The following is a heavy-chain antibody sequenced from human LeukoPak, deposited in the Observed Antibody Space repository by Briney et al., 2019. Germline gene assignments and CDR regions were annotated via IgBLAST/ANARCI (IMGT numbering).Heavy chain of an antibody. CDR1: GGSISSYY. Sequence: SETLSLTCTVSGGSISSYYWSWVRQPPGKGLEWIGGVYYTGTTYSNPSLKSRVTISVDTSKNPFSLRLSSVTAADTAVYYCARHVSVAVTNFFDYWGQGTLVTVSS. J-gene: IGHJ4*02. CDR2: VYYTGTT. CDR3: ARHVSVAVTNFFDY. V-gene: IGHV4-59*05. D-gene: IGHD6-19*01.